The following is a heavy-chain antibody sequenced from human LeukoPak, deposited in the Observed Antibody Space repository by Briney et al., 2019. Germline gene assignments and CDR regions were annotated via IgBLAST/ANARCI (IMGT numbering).Heavy chain of an antibody. J-gene: IGHJ4*02. Sequence: SVTLSLTCGVSGGSITTTNYWSWVRQPPGGGLEWIGQISLAGRTRYNPSLKSRVNISIDESKNHLYLNLASVTAADTAVYYCSRESGPFCPFGHWGQGTLVAVTS. D-gene: IGHD1-26*01. CDR1: GGSITTTNY. V-gene: IGHV4-4*02. CDR2: ISLAGRT. CDR3: SRESGPFCPFGH.